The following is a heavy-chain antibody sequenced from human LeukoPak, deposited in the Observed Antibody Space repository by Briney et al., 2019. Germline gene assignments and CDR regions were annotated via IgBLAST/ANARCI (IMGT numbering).Heavy chain of an antibody. CDR1: GFTFKSYA. Sequence: GGSLRLSCATSGFTFKSYAMNWVRQSPGKGLEWVSSISGDSTDIYYADSLMGRSTISRDNAKNSLYLQMNSLRAEDTAVYYCARGESGSYPQLLDYWGQGTLVTVSS. CDR2: ISGDSTDI. V-gene: IGHV3-21*01. CDR3: ARGESGSYPQLLDY. J-gene: IGHJ4*02. D-gene: IGHD1-26*01.